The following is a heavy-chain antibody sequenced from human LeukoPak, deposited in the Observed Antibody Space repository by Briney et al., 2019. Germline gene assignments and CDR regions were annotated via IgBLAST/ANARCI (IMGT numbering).Heavy chain of an antibody. V-gene: IGHV4-59*08. CDR2: IYYSGST. D-gene: IGHD4-17*01. CDR1: GGSISSYY. Sequence: SETLSLTCTVSGGSISSYYWSWIRQLPGKGLEWIGYIYYSGSTNYNPSLKSRVTISVDTSKNQFSLKLSSVTAADTAVYYCARLDYGDYTLDYWGQGTLVTVSS. CDR3: ARLDYGDYTLDY. J-gene: IGHJ4*02.